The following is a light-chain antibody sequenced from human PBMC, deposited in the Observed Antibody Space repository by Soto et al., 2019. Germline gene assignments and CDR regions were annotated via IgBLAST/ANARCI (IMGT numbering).Light chain of an antibody. CDR2: DAA. V-gene: IGKV3-11*01. CDR1: QNVRTF. J-gene: IGKJ4*01. Sequence: DIILTQSPDTLSLSPGERATLSCRASQNVRTFLAWYQQKPGQAPWLLISDAAYRATGVSPRFSGRGSGTGCTLTISRLEREDYAIYYCLQRSDWPLTFGGGSKVEI. CDR3: LQRSDWPLT.